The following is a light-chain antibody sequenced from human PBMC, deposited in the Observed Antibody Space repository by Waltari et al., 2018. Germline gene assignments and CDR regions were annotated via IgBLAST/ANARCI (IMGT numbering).Light chain of an antibody. Sequence: EVVMTQSPASLSVSPGERASFSCRASQSIATNLAWYQQKPGQAPRPLVYDASTRAPSIPTRFRGSGSGTEFTLTISSLQSEDSAVYYCQQYNRWPPITFGQGTRLEIK. J-gene: IGKJ5*01. CDR2: DAS. CDR3: QQYNRWPPIT. CDR1: QSIATN. V-gene: IGKV3-15*01.